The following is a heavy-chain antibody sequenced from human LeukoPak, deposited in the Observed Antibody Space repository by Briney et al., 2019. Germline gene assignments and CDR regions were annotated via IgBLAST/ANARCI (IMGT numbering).Heavy chain of an antibody. CDR2: ISSSSSYI. J-gene: IGHJ6*04. V-gene: IGHV3-21*01. Sequence: GGSLRLSCAASGFTFSSYSMNWVRQAPGKGLEWVSSISSSSSYIYYADSVKGRFTISRDNAKNSLYLQMNSLRAEDTAVYYCARYCSSTSCDHAGQLATYYYYGMDVWGKGTTVTVSS. CDR1: GFTFSSYS. D-gene: IGHD2-2*01. CDR3: ARYCSSTSCDHAGQLATYYYYGMDV.